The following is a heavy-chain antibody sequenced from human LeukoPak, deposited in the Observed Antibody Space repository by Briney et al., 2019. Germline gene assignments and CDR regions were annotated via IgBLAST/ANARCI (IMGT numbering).Heavy chain of an antibody. CDR1: GGSFSGYY. D-gene: IGHD3-9*01. V-gene: IGHV4-34*01. J-gene: IGHJ6*03. CDR2: INHSGST. Sequence: SETLSLTCAVYGGSFSGYYWSWIRQPPGKGLEWIGEINHSGSTNYNPSLKSRVTISVDMSKNQSSLKLSSVTAADTAVYYCARLRVLTGWLHYYYYMDVWGKGTTVTISS. CDR3: ARLRVLTGWLHYYYYMDV.